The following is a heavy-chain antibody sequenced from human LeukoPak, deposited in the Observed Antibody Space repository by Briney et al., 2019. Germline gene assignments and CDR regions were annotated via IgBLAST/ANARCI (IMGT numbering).Heavy chain of an antibody. CDR1: SGSISTSNYY. CDR3: SGSYLYSYYYYMDV. J-gene: IGHJ6*03. Sequence: SETLPLTCTVSSGSISTSNYYWGWVRQPPGKALEWIGNIFYSGSTYYSPSLKSRVTISLDTSRNQFSLKLSSVTAADTAVYYCSGSYLYSYYYYMDVWGKGTTVTISS. D-gene: IGHD1-26*01. V-gene: IGHV4-39*07. CDR2: IFYSGST.